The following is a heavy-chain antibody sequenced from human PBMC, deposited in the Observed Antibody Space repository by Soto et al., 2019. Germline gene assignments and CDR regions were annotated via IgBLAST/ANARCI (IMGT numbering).Heavy chain of an antibody. CDR2: ISAYNGNT. V-gene: IGHV1-18*01. CDR1: GYTFTSYG. CDR3: ARIVATKDDAFDI. D-gene: IGHD5-12*01. Sequence: SVKVSCKASGYTFTSYGISWVRQAPGQGLEWMGWISAYNGNTNYAQKLQGRVTMTTDTSTSTAYMELRSLRSDDTAVYYCARIVATKDDAFDIWAQGTMVTVSS. J-gene: IGHJ3*02.